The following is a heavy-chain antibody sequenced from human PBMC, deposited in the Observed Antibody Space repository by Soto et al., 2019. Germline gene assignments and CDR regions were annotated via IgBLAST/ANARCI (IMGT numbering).Heavy chain of an antibody. J-gene: IGHJ1*01. Sequence: QVQLVQSGAELKKPGASVKVACKASGYKFTTYFIHWVRQAPGQGVEWMGMIHPSGDTGYAQKFRGRDTMTIDTSTTTAYLELRNLTSEDTAVYFSVRGYCTTSPCSGDFQFWGQGTLVTVSS. CDR3: VRGYCTTSPCSGDFQF. D-gene: IGHD2-15*01. CDR2: IHPSGDT. CDR1: GYKFTTYF. V-gene: IGHV1-46*01.